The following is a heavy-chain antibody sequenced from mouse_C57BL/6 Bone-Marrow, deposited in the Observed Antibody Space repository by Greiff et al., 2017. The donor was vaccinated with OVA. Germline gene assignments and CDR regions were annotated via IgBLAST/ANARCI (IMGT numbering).Heavy chain of an antibody. CDR2: IDPSDIYT. V-gene: IGHV1-50*01. D-gene: IGHD2-1*01. CDR3: ARGGNYVDWYFDV. Sequence: QVQLQQPGAELVKPGASVKLSCKASGYTFTSYWMQWVKQRPGQGLEWIGEIDPSDIYTNYNQKFKGKATLTVDTSSSTAYMQLSSLTSEDSAVYYCARGGNYVDWYFDVWGTGTTVTVSS. J-gene: IGHJ1*03. CDR1: GYTFTSYW.